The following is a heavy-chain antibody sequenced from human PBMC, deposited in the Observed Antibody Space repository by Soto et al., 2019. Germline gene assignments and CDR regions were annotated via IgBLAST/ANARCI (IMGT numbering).Heavy chain of an antibody. CDR3: ARAVGDPLYYLDY. CDR1: SDSISSYY. CDR2: TDYSGNT. D-gene: IGHD6-19*01. V-gene: IGHV4-59*08. J-gene: IGHJ4*02. Sequence: QVQLQESGPGLVRPSETLSLTCTVSSDSISSYYWIWIRQSPGKGLEWIGYTDYSGNTNYNPSLKSLVTISGDTSKNQFSLRLSSVTAADTAVYYCARAVGDPLYYLDYWGQRTLVTVSS.